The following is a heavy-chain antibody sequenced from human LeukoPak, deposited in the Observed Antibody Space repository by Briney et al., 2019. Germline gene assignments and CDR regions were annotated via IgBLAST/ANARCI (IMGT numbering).Heavy chain of an antibody. D-gene: IGHD4-23*01. J-gene: IGHJ4*02. V-gene: IGHV3-7*01. Sequence: GGSLRLSCAASGFTFSSYWMSWVRQAPGKGLEWVANIKQDGSEKYYVDSVKGRFTISRDNAKNSLYLQMNSLRAEDTAVYYCARWTYGGNWYYLDYWGQGTLVTVSS. CDR1: GFTFSSYW. CDR3: ARWTYGGNWYYLDY. CDR2: IKQDGSEK.